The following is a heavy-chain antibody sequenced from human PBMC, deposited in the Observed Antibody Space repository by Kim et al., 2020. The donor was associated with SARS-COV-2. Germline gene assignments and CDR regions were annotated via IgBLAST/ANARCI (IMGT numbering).Heavy chain of an antibody. CDR1: GFIFSNYV. D-gene: IGHD5-18*01. V-gene: IGHV3-23*01. CDR3: AKHEDATMVIVVINKSGMDV. CDR2: VSGSGRTP. J-gene: IGHJ6*02. Sequence: GSLRLSCAASGFIFSNYVMSWVRQVPGKGLEWVASVSGSGRTPSYAGSVRGRFTISRDNSEKTLYLQMNSLRAEDTATYYCAKHEDATMVIVVINKSGMDVWGQGTTVTV.